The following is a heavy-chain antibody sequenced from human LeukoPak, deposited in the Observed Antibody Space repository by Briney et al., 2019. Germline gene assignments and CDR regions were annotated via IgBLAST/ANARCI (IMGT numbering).Heavy chain of an antibody. CDR3: VRDRGGYDPPFDY. CDR1: GYTFTSSG. Sequence: ASVKVSCKASGYTFTSSGINWVRQAPGQGLEWMGWISAYHGKTNYAQKLQGRVTMTKHTSTSPAPMQLASLRSDDTAVYYSVRDRGGYDPPFDYWGQGTLVTVSS. D-gene: IGHD5-12*01. CDR2: ISAYHGKT. J-gene: IGHJ4*02. V-gene: IGHV1-18*01.